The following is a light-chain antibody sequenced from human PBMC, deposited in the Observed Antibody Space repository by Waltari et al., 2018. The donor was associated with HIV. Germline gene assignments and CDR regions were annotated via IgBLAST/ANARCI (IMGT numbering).Light chain of an antibody. Sequence: SYVLTQPPSVSVAPGQTARITCGGNNIGSKGVHWYQQKPSQAPELVFYDDSDRPSGIPERFSGSSSWNTATLTISRVEAGDEADFYCQVWDSSTDLRVFGGGTKLTVL. CDR1: NIGSKG. CDR2: DDS. J-gene: IGLJ2*01. CDR3: QVWDSSTDLRV. V-gene: IGLV3-21*02.